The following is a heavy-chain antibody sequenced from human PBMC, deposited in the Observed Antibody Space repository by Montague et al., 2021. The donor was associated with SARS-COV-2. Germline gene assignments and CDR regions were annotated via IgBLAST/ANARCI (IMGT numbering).Heavy chain of an antibody. CDR2: IYASGNI. D-gene: IGHD3-16*01. V-gene: IGHV4-4*07. CDR3: ARDMPRSYFSDSCTYTWGGYGMDV. J-gene: IGHJ6*02. Sequence: SETLSLTCTVSGGSISNYYWSWIRQPAGKGLEWIGRIYASGNINYNPSLKSRVTMSVDTSKDQFSLKLSSVTAADTAVYYCARDMPRSYFSDSCTYTWGGYGMDVWGQGTPVAVSS. CDR1: GGSISNYY.